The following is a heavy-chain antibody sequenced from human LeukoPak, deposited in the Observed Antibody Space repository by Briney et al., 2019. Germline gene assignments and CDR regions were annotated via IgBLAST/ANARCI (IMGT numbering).Heavy chain of an antibody. Sequence: GGSLRLSCAASGFTVSSNYMSWVRQAPGKGLEWVSVIYSGGSTYYADSVKGRFTISRDNSKNTLYLQMNSLRAEDTAVYYCARAPLYDSSGYYGRPAFDIWGQGTMVTVSS. D-gene: IGHD3-22*01. CDR1: GFTVSSNY. J-gene: IGHJ3*02. CDR2: IYSGGST. CDR3: ARAPLYDSSGYYGRPAFDI. V-gene: IGHV3-66*01.